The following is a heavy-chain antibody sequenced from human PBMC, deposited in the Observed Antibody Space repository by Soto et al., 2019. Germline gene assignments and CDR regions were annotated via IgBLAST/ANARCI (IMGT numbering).Heavy chain of an antibody. CDR1: GFTFSSYG. Sequence: GGSLRLSCAASGFTFSSYGMHWVRQAPGKGLEWVAVIWYDGSNKYYSDSVKGRFTISRENSKNTLYLQMNSLRAEDTAVYYCARDQAVRGVNIYNWFDPWGQGTLVTVSS. CDR2: IWYDGSNK. V-gene: IGHV3-33*01. J-gene: IGHJ5*02. D-gene: IGHD3-10*01. CDR3: ARDQAVRGVNIYNWFDP.